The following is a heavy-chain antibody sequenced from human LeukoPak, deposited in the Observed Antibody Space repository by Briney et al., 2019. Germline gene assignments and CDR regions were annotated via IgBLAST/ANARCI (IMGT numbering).Heavy chain of an antibody. J-gene: IGHJ4*02. CDR2: IYYSGST. V-gene: IGHV4-39*01. CDR3: ARHPGEYYYDSSGPPTLHFDY. D-gene: IGHD3-22*01. CDR1: GGSISSSSYY. Sequence: SETLSLTCTVSGGSISSSSYYWGWIRQPPGKGLEWIGSIYYSGSTYYNPSLKSRVTISVDTSKNQFSLKLSSVTAADTAMYYCARHPGEYYYDSSGPPTLHFDYWGQGTLVTVSS.